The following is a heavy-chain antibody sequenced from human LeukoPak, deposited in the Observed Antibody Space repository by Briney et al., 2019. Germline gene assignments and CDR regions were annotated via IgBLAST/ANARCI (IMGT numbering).Heavy chain of an antibody. J-gene: IGHJ4*02. D-gene: IGHD6-13*01. Sequence: PGGSLRLSCAASGFTFSSYAMSWVRQAPGKGLEWVSGISGSGGSTYYADSVKGRFTISRDNSKNTLYVQMNSLRAEDTAVYYCAARSNNWYVLDNWGQGTLVTASS. CDR1: GFTFSSYA. V-gene: IGHV3-23*01. CDR2: ISGSGGST. CDR3: AARSNNWYVLDN.